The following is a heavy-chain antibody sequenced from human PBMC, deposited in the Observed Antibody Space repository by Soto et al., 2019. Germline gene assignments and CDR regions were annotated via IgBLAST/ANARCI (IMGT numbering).Heavy chain of an antibody. D-gene: IGHD3-16*02. J-gene: IGHJ3*01. CDR2: ISDSGDRT. V-gene: IGHV3-23*01. Sequence: VGSLRLSCASSGFTLSMSAVNWVRQAPGKGLEWVSYISDSGDRTYYADSVKGRFTISRDRSKNTVSLQMDSLRAEDTAVYYCAKDRGIIVKAGDAFDVWGQGTKVTVSS. CDR1: GFTLSMSA. CDR3: AKDRGIIVKAGDAFDV.